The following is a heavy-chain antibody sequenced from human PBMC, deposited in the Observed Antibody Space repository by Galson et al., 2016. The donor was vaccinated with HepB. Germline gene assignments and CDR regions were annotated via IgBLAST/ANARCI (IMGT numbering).Heavy chain of an antibody. CDR3: ARGPAYSGYDFSYYFDH. D-gene: IGHD5-12*01. Sequence: ETLSLTCTVSGGFLSSDFWSWIRQPPGKGLECIGYINQAGPNRYNTPLRSRVTISFDTPNNQFSLRVDSVTAADTAVYYCARGPAYSGYDFSYYFDHWGQGTLATVSS. CDR2: INQAGPN. V-gene: IGHV4-59*01. CDR1: GGFLSSDF. J-gene: IGHJ4*02.